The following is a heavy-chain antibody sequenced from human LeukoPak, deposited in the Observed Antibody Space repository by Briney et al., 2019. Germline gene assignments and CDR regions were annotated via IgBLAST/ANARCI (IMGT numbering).Heavy chain of an antibody. Sequence: SETLSLTCTVSGGSISSYYWRWIRQPPGKGLEWIAYIHYRGSTNSNPSLKSRVTISVDTSKNQFSLKLSSGTAADTAVYYCARDSGYCSGGRCHHRRFDFCGQGTLVTVSS. V-gene: IGHV4-59*01. J-gene: IGHJ4*02. CDR3: ARDSGYCSGGRCHHRRFDF. CDR2: IHYRGST. D-gene: IGHD2-15*01. CDR1: GGSISSYY.